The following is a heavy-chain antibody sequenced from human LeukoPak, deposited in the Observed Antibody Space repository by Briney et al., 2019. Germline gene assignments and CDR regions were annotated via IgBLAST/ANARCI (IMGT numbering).Heavy chain of an antibody. V-gene: IGHV4-38-2*01. CDR3: ARSRYYDFWSGYSSGIDY. D-gene: IGHD3-3*01. Sequence: PSETLSLTCAVSGYSISSGYYWGWIRQPPGKGLEWIGSIYHSGSTYYNPSLKSRVTISVDTSKNQFSLKLSSVTAADTAVYYCARSRYYDFWSGYSSGIDYWGQGTLVTVSS. J-gene: IGHJ4*02. CDR2: IYHSGST. CDR1: GYSISSGYY.